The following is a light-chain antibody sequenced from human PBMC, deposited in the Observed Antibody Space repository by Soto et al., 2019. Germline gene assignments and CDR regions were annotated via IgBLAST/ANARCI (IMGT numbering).Light chain of an antibody. CDR3: CSYTTSSSYV. J-gene: IGLJ1*01. CDR1: SSDVGGYIY. Sequence: QSALTQPASVSGSPGQSITISCTGTSSDVGGYIYVSWYQQHPGKAPKLMIYDVTSRPSGVSYRFSGSKSGNTASLTISGLQAEDEADYYCCSYTTSSSYVFGTGTKVTVL. CDR2: DVT. V-gene: IGLV2-14*01.